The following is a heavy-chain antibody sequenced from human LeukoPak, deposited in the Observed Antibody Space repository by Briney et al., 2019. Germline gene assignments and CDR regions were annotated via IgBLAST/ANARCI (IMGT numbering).Heavy chain of an antibody. D-gene: IGHD2-2*01. CDR3: AKEKGIVVVPAKYFDY. Sequence: GGSLRLSCAASGFTFSSYVMHWVRQAPGKGLEWVAFIRYDGSNKYYADSVKGRFTISRDNSKNTLYLQMNSLRAEDTAVYYCAKEKGIVVVPAKYFDYWGQGTLVTVSS. J-gene: IGHJ4*02. CDR1: GFTFSSYV. V-gene: IGHV3-30*02. CDR2: IRYDGSNK.